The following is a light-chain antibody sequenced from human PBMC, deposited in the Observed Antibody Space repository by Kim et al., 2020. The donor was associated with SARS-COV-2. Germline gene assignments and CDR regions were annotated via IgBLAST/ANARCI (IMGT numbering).Light chain of an antibody. J-gene: IGKJ4*01. CDR2: GAY. CDR1: QSVSSN. CDR3: QQYNDWPLT. Sequence: SVAPGERATLSCRASQSVSSNLAWFQQKPGQAPRLLIYGAYTKATGIPARFSGSGSGTEFTLTISSLQSEDFAVYYCQQYNDWPLTFGGGTKLEI. V-gene: IGKV3-15*01.